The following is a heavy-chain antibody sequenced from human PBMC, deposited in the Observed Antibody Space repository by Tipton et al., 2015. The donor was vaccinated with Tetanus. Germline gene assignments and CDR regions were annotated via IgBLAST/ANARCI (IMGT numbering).Heavy chain of an antibody. D-gene: IGHD3-22*01. Sequence: SLRLSCEVSGFTFSSYRMNWVRQAPGKGLEWVAVTWSHGGNIYYADSVKGRCAVSRDNSKNTVYLQMNSLSAEDTAVYYCARDGDTSGHYGIFDSWGQGTLLIVSS. V-gene: IGHV3-33*08. J-gene: IGHJ4*02. CDR3: ARDGDTSGHYGIFDS. CDR1: GFTFSSYR. CDR2: TWSHGGNI.